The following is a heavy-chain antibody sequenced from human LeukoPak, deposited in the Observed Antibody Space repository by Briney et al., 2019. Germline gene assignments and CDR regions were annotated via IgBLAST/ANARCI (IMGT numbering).Heavy chain of an antibody. Sequence: GGSLRLSCTASGFTFSSYAMSWVRQAPGKGLEWVSAISGSGGSTYYADSVKGRFTISRDNSKNTLYLQMNSVRAEDTAVYYCAKDFTVVVTAIVDYWGQGTLVTVSS. V-gene: IGHV3-23*01. D-gene: IGHD2-21*02. CDR3: AKDFTVVVTAIVDY. CDR2: ISGSGGST. J-gene: IGHJ4*02. CDR1: GFTFSSYA.